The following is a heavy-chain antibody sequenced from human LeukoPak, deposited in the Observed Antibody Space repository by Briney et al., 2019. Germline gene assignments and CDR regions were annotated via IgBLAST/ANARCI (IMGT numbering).Heavy chain of an antibody. CDR1: GASISSGSNY. Sequence: PSETLSLTCSVSGASISSGSNYWGWIRQPPGKTLEWIGSIYSSGSTYYNPSLKSRVTISLDESKNQFSLKLSSVTAADTAVYFCARGGRYMSASWYRSVYCYMDVWSKGTTVTVSS. CDR2: IYSSGST. J-gene: IGHJ6*04. D-gene: IGHD6-13*01. V-gene: IGHV4-39*07. CDR3: ARGGRYMSASWYRSVYCYMDV.